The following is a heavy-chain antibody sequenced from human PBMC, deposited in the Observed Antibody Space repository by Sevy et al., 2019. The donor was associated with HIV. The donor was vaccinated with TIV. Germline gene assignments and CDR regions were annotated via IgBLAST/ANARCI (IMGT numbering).Heavy chain of an antibody. CDR2: IYYSGST. Sequence: SETLSLTCTVSGGSISSYYWSWIRQPPGKGLEWIGYIYYSGSTNYNPSLKSRVTISVDTSKNQFSLKLSSMTAADTAVYYCARGSTTKRYYYYYYMDVWGKGTTVTVSS. CDR3: ARGSTTKRYYYYYYMDV. J-gene: IGHJ6*03. CDR1: GGSISSYY. V-gene: IGHV4-59*08. D-gene: IGHD1-26*01.